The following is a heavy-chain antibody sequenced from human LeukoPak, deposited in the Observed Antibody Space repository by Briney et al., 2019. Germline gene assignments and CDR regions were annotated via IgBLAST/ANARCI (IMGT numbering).Heavy chain of an antibody. CDR3: VSFYETY. D-gene: IGHD2/OR15-2a*01. CDR2: INQDGSQK. CDR1: GFTFGSCW. Sequence: PGGSLRLSCAASGFTFGSCWMNWVRQTPGKGLEWVANINQDGSQKFYVDSVKGRFTISKDNAKNTVYLQMNSLRAEDTAVYYCVSFYETYWGRGTLVTVSS. J-gene: IGHJ4*02. V-gene: IGHV3-7*01.